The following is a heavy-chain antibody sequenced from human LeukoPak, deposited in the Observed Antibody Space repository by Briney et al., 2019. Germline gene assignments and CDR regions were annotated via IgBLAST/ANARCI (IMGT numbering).Heavy chain of an antibody. Sequence: GGSLRLSCAASGFTFSSYSMNWVRQAPGKGLEWVSSISSSSDYIYYADSLKGRFTISRDNAKNSLYLQMNSLRAEDTAVYYCARDLRSYSYYSYGMDVWGQGTTVTVSS. J-gene: IGHJ6*02. CDR3: ARDLRSYSYYSYGMDV. D-gene: IGHD1-26*01. CDR1: GFTFSSYS. CDR2: ISSSSDYI. V-gene: IGHV3-21*01.